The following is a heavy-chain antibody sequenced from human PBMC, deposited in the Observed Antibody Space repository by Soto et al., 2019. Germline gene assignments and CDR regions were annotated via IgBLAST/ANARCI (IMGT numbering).Heavy chain of an antibody. Sequence: QVQLVESGGGVVQPGRSLRLSCAASGFTFSSYGMHWVRQAPGKGLEGVAVISYDGSNKYYADSVKGRFTISRDNSKNTLYLHMNSLRAEDTAVYYCAKDWQQWVHYYGMDVWGQGTTVTVSS. V-gene: IGHV3-30*18. D-gene: IGHD6-19*01. CDR3: AKDWQQWVHYYGMDV. CDR2: ISYDGSNK. J-gene: IGHJ6*02. CDR1: GFTFSSYG.